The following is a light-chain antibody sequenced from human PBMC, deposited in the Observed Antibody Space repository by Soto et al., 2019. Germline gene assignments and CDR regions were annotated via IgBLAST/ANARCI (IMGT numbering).Light chain of an antibody. V-gene: IGKV1-5*03. CDR2: KAS. Sequence: DIQMTQSPSTLSASVGDRVTITCRASQSIDIWLAWYQQKPGKAPKHLIYKASDLESGVPSRFSGSGFGTEFTLTISSLQPDDSATYYCQHYYGYSRTFGQGTKLETK. CDR1: QSIDIW. J-gene: IGKJ2*01. CDR3: QHYYGYSRT.